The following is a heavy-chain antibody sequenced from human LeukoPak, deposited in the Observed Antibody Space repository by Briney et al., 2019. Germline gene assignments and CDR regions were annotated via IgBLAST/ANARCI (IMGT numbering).Heavy chain of an antibody. Sequence: SETLSLTCTVSGGSISSYYWSWIRQPPGKGLEWIGYIYYSGSTNYNPSLKSRVTISVDTSKNQFSLKLSSVTAADTAVYYCASSGGDPPLFDYWGQGTLVTVSS. D-gene: IGHD2-21*01. CDR1: GGSISSYY. CDR2: IYYSGST. CDR3: ASSGGDPPLFDY. V-gene: IGHV4-59*01. J-gene: IGHJ4*02.